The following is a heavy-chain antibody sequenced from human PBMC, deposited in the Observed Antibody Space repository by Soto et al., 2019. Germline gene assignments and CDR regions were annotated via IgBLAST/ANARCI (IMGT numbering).Heavy chain of an antibody. J-gene: IGHJ4*02. Sequence: QLQLQESGPGLVKPSETLSLTCTVSGGSISSSSYYWGWIRQPPGKGLEWIGSIYYSGSTYYNPSLKSRVTISVDTSKNQFSLKLSSVTAADTAVYYSASGAQLLPFDYWGQGTLVTVSS. D-gene: IGHD2-2*01. V-gene: IGHV4-39*01. CDR2: IYYSGST. CDR3: ASGAQLLPFDY. CDR1: GGSISSSSYY.